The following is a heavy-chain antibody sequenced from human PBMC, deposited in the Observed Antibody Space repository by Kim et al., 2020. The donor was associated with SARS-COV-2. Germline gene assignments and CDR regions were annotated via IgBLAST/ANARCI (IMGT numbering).Heavy chain of an antibody. D-gene: IGHD6-19*01. J-gene: IGHJ4*02. CDR3: ARDRYSSGWYPIDY. CDR1: GFTFSNYW. Sequence: GGSLRLSCAASGFTFSNYWMSWVRQTPGKGLECVAQIKQDGSETKYVESVKGRFNISRDNAKNLVYLQMNSLGVEDTAVYFCARDRYSSGWYPIDYCGQG. CDR2: IKQDGSET. V-gene: IGHV3-7*01.